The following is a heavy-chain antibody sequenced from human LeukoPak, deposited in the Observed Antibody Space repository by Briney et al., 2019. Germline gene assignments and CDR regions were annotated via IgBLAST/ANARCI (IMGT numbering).Heavy chain of an antibody. D-gene: IGHD3-10*01. Sequence: SETLSLTCAVYGGSFSGYYWSWIRQPPGEGLEWIGEINHSGSTNYNPSLKSRVTISVDTSKNQFSLKLSSVTAADTAVYYCARTRPGAVIDYWGQGTLVTVSS. J-gene: IGHJ4*02. CDR1: GGSFSGYY. CDR2: INHSGST. V-gene: IGHV4-34*01. CDR3: ARTRPGAVIDY.